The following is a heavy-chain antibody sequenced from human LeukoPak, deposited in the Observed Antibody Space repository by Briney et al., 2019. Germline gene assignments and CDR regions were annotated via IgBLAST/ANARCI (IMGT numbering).Heavy chain of an antibody. CDR1: DGSISSYY. J-gene: IGHJ3*02. CDR3: ARARYNWNYVEAFDI. CDR2: IYYSGST. V-gene: IGHV4-59*01. D-gene: IGHD1-7*01. Sequence: SETLCHTCTVSDGSISSYYWSWLRQPPGKALACIGYIYYSGSTNYNPSLKSRVTISVDTSKNQFSLKLSSVTAADTAVYYCARARYNWNYVEAFDIWGQGTMVTVSS.